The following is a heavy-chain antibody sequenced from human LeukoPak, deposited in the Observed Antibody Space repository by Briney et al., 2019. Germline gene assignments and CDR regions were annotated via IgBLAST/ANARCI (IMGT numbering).Heavy chain of an antibody. CDR1: GFTFSSYA. D-gene: IGHD5-18*01. CDR3: AKRDWPAMVINY. CDR2: ISGSGGST. V-gene: IGHV3-23*01. J-gene: IGHJ4*02. Sequence: PGGSLRLSCAASGFTFSSYAMSWVRQAPGKELEWVSAISGSGGSTYYADSVKGRFTISRDNSKNTLYLQMNSLRAEDTAVYYCAKRDWPAMVINYWGQGTLVTVSS.